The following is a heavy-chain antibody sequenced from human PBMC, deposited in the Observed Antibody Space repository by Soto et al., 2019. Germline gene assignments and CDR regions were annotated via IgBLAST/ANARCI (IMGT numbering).Heavy chain of an antibody. J-gene: IGHJ5*02. D-gene: IGHD2-15*01. V-gene: IGHV4-59*01. CDR3: ARVGYCSGGGCYWGWFDP. CDR2: IYYSGST. CDR1: GGSISSDY. Sequence: SETLSVTCTVSGGSISSDYWSWIRQPPGKGLEWIGYIYYSGSTNYNPSLKSRVTISVDTSKNQFSLKLSSVTAADTAVYYCARVGYCSGGGCYWGWFDPWGQGTLVTVSS.